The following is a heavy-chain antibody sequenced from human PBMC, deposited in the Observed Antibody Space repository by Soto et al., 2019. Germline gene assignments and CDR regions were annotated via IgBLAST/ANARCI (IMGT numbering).Heavy chain of an antibody. CDR1: GSSISGGAYY. J-gene: IGHJ4*01. Sequence: SEPLSLTCTVSGSSISGGAYYWSWSRQPPGKGPGGVGSNLYRGSSYYNLSVKRRATMAVDTSNNQYSLSVSSVTAALTDLYYCVCGTYYYRSSGYFHYGGPRTLGNVFS. V-gene: IGHV4-30-4*01. D-gene: IGHD3-22*01. CDR3: VCGTYYYRSSGYFHY. CDR2: NLYRGSS.